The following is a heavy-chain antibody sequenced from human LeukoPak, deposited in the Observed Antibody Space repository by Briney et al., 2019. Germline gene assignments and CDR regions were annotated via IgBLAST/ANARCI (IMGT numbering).Heavy chain of an antibody. CDR2: ISSSSSYI. J-gene: IGHJ4*02. CDR1: GFTFSSYS. CDR3: ARVYCSSASCYTKGSDY. V-gene: IGHV3-21*01. Sequence: GGSLRLSCAASGFTFSSYSMNWVRQAPGKGLEWVSSISSSSSYIYYADSVKGRFTISRDNAKNSLYLQMNSLRAEDTAVYYCARVYCSSASCYTKGSDYWGQGTLVTVSS. D-gene: IGHD2-2*02.